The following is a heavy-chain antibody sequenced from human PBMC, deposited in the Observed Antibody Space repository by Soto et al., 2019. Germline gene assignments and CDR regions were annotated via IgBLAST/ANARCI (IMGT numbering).Heavy chain of an antibody. J-gene: IGHJ5*01. CDR1: GVSIHNSHSF. V-gene: IGHV4-39*01. CDR2: MYYSGGA. D-gene: IGHD2-15*01. CDR3: GRVVEGATRHTDFDS. Sequence: SEALSLTCAVSGVSIHNSHSFWGWIRQPPGKGLEFIGSMYYSGGANYNPSLKSRVTISLDTSKNQFSLTVNSVTAADTAIYYCGRVVEGATRHTDFDSWGQGTLVTVSS.